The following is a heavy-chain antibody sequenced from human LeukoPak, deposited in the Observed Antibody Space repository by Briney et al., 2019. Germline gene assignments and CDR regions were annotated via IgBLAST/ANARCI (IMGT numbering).Heavy chain of an antibody. D-gene: IGHD6-6*01. V-gene: IGHV3-7*01. CDR2: IKQDGSEK. CDR1: GFTFSSYW. J-gene: IGHJ4*02. CDR3: ARVIRGRGSSSLDY. Sequence: GGSLRLSCAASGFTFSSYWMSWVRQAPGKGLEWVANIKQDGSEKYYVDSVKGRFTISRDNSKNTLYLQMNSLRAEDTAVYYCARVIRGRGSSSLDYWGQGTLVTVSS.